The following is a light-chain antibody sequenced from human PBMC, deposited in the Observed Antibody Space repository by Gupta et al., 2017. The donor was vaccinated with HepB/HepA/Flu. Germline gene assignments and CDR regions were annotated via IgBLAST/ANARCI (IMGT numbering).Light chain of an antibody. V-gene: IGLV1-47*01. Sequence: QSVLTQPPSVSGAPGPRVPIPCSGSVSNIGDNFVYWYFQPPGTAPKLLIFRNHQRPSEVPDRFSASRSGTSASLAISGLRSEDEADYYCATMDDSVSGYVFGTGTRVSVL. CDR3: ATMDDSVSGYV. CDR1: VSNIGDNF. J-gene: IGLJ1*01. CDR2: RNH.